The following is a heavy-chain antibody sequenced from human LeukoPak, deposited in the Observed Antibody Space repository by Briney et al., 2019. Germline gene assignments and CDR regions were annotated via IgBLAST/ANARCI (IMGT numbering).Heavy chain of an antibody. V-gene: IGHV3-23*01. CDR2: ISGSGGTT. CDR3: ARGNVLRYFDWEAFDI. D-gene: IGHD3-9*01. J-gene: IGHJ3*02. Sequence: GGSLRLSCVASGFTFSSYAMSWVRQAPGKGLEWVSAISGSGGTTYYADSVKGRFTISRDNSKNTLYLQMSSLRAEDTAVHYCARGNVLRYFDWEAFDIWGQGTMVTVSS. CDR1: GFTFSSYA.